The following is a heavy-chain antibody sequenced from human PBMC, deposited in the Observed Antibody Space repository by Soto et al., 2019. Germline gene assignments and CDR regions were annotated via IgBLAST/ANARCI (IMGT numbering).Heavy chain of an antibody. V-gene: IGHV1-58*01. CDR2: IVASSGNT. D-gene: IGHD3-22*01. CDR1: GFTLKSSA. Sequence: AASVKVSCKASGFTLKSSAVQWVRQARGQRLEWIGWIVASSGNTHYAQRFQERVTITRDMSTSTAYLELSSLRSEDTAVYYCAADPFYYDSSNYYSFDHWGQGTQVTVSS. J-gene: IGHJ4*02. CDR3: AADPFYYDSSNYYSFDH.